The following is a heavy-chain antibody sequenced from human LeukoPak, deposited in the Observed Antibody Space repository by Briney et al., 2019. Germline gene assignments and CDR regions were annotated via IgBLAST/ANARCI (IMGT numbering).Heavy chain of an antibody. V-gene: IGHV3-73*01. J-gene: IGHJ4*01. D-gene: IGHD3-3*01. CDR3: TSPAHDFDLWSGYYSL. Sequence: GGSLRLSCSVSGFTFSDSAIHWVRHAAGKGLEWVGRIRSKTKSGETAYAASVKGRFTISRDDSNDTAYLQMNSLKPENTAVYYCTSPAHDFDLWSGYYSLWGHGTQVTVSS. CDR2: IRSKTKSGET. CDR1: GFTFSDSA.